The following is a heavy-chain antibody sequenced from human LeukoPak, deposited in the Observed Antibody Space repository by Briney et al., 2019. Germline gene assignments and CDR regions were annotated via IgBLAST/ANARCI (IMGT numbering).Heavy chain of an antibody. CDR1: GYTFTSYY. V-gene: IGHV1-8*03. D-gene: IGHD1-26*01. CDR3: ARGRRVVGATTFRYYYYMDV. Sequence: ASVKVSCKASGYTFTSYYMHWVRQAPGQGLEWMGWMNPNSGNTGYAQKFQGRVTITRNTSISTAYMELSSLRSEDTAVYYCARGRRVVGATTFRYYYYMDVWGKGTTVTVSS. CDR2: MNPNSGNT. J-gene: IGHJ6*03.